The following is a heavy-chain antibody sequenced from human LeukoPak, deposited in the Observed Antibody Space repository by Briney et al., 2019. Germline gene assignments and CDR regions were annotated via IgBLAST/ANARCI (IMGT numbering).Heavy chain of an antibody. D-gene: IGHD6-6*01. V-gene: IGHV4-61*02. J-gene: IGHJ6*03. Sequence: SQTLSLTCTVSGGSISSGSYYWSWIRQPAGKGLEWIGRIHTSGSTNYNPSLKSRVTISVDTSKNQFSLNLSSVTAADTAVYYCVRDHAYSSSPYMDVWGKGTTVTVSS. CDR3: VRDHAYSSSPYMDV. CDR2: IHTSGST. CDR1: GGSISSGSYY.